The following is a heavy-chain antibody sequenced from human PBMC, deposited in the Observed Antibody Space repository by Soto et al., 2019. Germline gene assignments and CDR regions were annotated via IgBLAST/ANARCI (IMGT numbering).Heavy chain of an antibody. J-gene: IGHJ6*03. CDR2: IYYSGST. CDR1: VGSFTSYY. D-gene: IGHD4-17*01. Sequence: PSETMYLTCTVSVGSFTSYYWSWIRQPPGKGLEWIGYIYYSGSTNYNPSLKSRVTISVDTSKNQFSLKLSSVTAADTAVYYCARASTGDYLGYYYYYMDVWGKGTTVTVS. CDR3: ARASTGDYLGYYYYYMDV. V-gene: IGHV4-59*12.